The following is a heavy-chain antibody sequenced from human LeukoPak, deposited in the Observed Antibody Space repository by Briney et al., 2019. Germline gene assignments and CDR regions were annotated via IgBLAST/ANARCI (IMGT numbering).Heavy chain of an antibody. Sequence: ASVKVSCKASGYTFTGYYIHWLRQAPGQGLEWMGFINPNSGGTNYAQKFQGRVTMTRDTSTSTVYMDLNSLKSEDMAVYYCARERSGGHFDFWGQGTLVTVSS. V-gene: IGHV1-2*02. J-gene: IGHJ4*02. CDR2: INPNSGGT. D-gene: IGHD2-15*01. CDR1: GYTFTGYY. CDR3: ARERSGGHFDF.